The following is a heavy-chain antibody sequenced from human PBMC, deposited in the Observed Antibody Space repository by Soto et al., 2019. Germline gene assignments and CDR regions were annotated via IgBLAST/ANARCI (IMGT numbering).Heavy chain of an antibody. CDR2: ISSSGSTI. V-gene: IGHV3-11*01. CDR1: GFTFSDYY. J-gene: IGHJ3*02. CDR3: ARDLKGLYWNYPRAGDAFDI. Sequence: GGSLRLSCAASGFTFSDYYMSWIRQAPGKGLEWVSYISSSGSTIYYADSVKGRFTISRDNAKNSLYLQMNSLRAEDTAVYYCARDLKGLYWNYPRAGDAFDIWGQGTMVTVSS. D-gene: IGHD1-7*01.